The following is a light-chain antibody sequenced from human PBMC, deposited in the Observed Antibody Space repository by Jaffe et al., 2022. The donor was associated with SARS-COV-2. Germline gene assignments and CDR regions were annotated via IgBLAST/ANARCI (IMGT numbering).Light chain of an antibody. V-gene: IGLV3-19*01. CDR2: GKN. CDR1: SLRTYF. Sequence: SSELTQDPAVSVALGQTVTITCQGDSLRTYFGNWYQKKPGQAPVLVIFGKNKRPSGVPDRFSGSSSGSTSSLTITGAQAEDEADYYCNSRETDDYNNVYVIFGGGTKLTVL. J-gene: IGLJ2*01. CDR3: NSRETDDYNNVYVI.